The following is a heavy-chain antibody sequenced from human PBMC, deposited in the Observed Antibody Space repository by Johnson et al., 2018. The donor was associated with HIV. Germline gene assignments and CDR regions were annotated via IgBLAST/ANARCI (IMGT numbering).Heavy chain of an antibody. CDR3: AKATFPGDDLAFDI. CDR2: IYSGGST. J-gene: IGHJ3*02. CDR1: GFTVSRSY. V-gene: IGHV3-66*01. Sequence: VQLVESGGGLVQPGGSLRLSCVTSGFTVSRSYMNWVRQAPGKGLEWVSVIYSGGSTYYADSVKGRFTISRDNSKNTLYLQRNSLRAEEPAGYYCAKATFPGDDLAFDIWGQGTMVTVSS. D-gene: IGHD7-27*01.